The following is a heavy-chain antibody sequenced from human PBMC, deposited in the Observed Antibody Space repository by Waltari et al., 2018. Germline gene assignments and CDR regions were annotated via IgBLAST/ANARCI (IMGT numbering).Heavy chain of an antibody. V-gene: IGHV3-30-3*01. CDR1: SSYA. D-gene: IGHD6-19*01. CDR3: ARAGGSGWYLFDY. J-gene: IGHJ4*02. Sequence: SSYAMHWVRQAPGKGLEWVAVISYDGSNKYYADSVKGRFTISRDNSKNTLYLQMNSLRAEDTAVYYCARAGGSGWYLFDYWGQGTLVTVSS. CDR2: ISYDGSNK.